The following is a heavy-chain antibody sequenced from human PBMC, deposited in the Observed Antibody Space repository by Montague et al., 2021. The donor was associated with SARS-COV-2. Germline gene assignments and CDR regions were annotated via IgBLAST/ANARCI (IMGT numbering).Heavy chain of an antibody. J-gene: IGHJ6*03. Sequence: CAISGDSVSNNRAAWNWIRQSPSGGLQWLGRTYFRTQWFHHYAPSVEGRITVNADASKNQFSLNLRSVTAVDTAVYYCACGDENGSGYMDVWGKGTTVTVSS. V-gene: IGHV6-1*01. CDR1: GDSVSNNRAA. CDR3: ACGDENGSGYMDV. CDR2: TYFRTQWFH. D-gene: IGHD1-26*01.